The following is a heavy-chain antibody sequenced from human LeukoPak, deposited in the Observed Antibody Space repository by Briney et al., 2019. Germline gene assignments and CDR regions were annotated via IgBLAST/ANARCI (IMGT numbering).Heavy chain of an antibody. CDR3: ARDEWELLGKVFDY. J-gene: IGHJ4*02. CDR1: GFTFSSYE. D-gene: IGHD1-26*01. V-gene: IGHV3-21*01. Sequence: GGSLRLSCAASGFTFSSYEMNWVRQAPGKGLEWVSSISSSSSYIYYADSVKGRSTISRDNAKNSLYLQMNSLRAEDTAVYYCARDEWELLGKVFDYWGQGTLVTVSS. CDR2: ISSSSSYI.